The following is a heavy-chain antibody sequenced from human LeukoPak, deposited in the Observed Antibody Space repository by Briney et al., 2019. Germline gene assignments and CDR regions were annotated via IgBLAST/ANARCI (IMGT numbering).Heavy chain of an antibody. CDR2: IYYSGST. V-gene: IGHV4-39*01. CDR3: ARRLGQWLADNWFDP. CDR1: GGSISSSSYY. Sequence: SETLSLTCTVSGGSISSSSYYWGWIRQPPGKGLDWIGSIYYSGSTYYNPSLKSRVTISVDTSKNQFSLKLSSVTAADTAVYYCARRLGQWLADNWFDPWGQGTLVTVSS. J-gene: IGHJ5*02. D-gene: IGHD6-19*01.